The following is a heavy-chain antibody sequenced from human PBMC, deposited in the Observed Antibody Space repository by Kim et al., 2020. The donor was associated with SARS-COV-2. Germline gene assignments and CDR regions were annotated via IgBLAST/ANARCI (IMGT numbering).Heavy chain of an antibody. J-gene: IGHJ5*02. V-gene: IGHV4-39*01. Sequence: YNPSLKSRVTISVDTSKNQFSLKLSSVTAADTAVYYCARHSSGYNWFDPWGQGTLFTVSS. CDR3: ARHSSGYNWFDP. D-gene: IGHD3-22*01.